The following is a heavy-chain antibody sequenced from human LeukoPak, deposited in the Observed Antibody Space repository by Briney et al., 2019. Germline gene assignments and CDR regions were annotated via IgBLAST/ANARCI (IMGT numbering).Heavy chain of an antibody. CDR2: IGTIISTT. Sequence: GGSLRLSCAASGFTFGRYEMNWVRQAPGKGLEWVSYIGTIISTTYYADSVKGRFTVSRDDAKSSLYLQMSSLRAEDTAVYYCARDNGGWFDSWGRGTLVTVSS. V-gene: IGHV3-48*03. D-gene: IGHD3-10*01. CDR3: ARDNGGWFDS. J-gene: IGHJ5*01. CDR1: GFTFGRYE.